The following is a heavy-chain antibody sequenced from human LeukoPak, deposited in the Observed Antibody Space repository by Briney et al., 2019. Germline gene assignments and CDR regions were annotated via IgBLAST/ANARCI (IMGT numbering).Heavy chain of an antibody. Sequence: KSGGSLRLSCAASGFTFSSYSMNWVRQAPGKGLEWVSSISSSSSYIYYADSVKGRFTISRDNSKNTLYLQMNSLRAEDTAVYYCAKDDFDWLLDLDYWGQGTLVTVSS. CDR2: ISSSSSYI. V-gene: IGHV3-21*04. CDR1: GFTFSSYS. J-gene: IGHJ4*02. D-gene: IGHD3-9*01. CDR3: AKDDFDWLLDLDY.